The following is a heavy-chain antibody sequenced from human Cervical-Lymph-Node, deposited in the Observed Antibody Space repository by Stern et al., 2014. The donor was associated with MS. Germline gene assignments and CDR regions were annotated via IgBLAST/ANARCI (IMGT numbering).Heavy chain of an antibody. CDR2: FNPIGGKS. CDR1: GYTFTTYY. Sequence: VQLVQSGAEIRKPGASVKISCEASGYTFTTYYIHWVRQAPGQGLEWVALFNPIGGKSTYAQRFQGRVTVTGDTSTSTVSLELTGLTSEDTAVYYCARVLSLATSDSWGQGTLVIVSS. V-gene: IGHV1-46*01. J-gene: IGHJ4*02. CDR3: ARVLSLATSDS. D-gene: IGHD1-1*01.